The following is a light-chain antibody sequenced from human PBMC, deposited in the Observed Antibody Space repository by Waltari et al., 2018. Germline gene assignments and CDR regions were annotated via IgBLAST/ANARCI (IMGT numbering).Light chain of an antibody. Sequence: QSALTQPASVSGSPGQSITISCTGTSSDVGGYNDVSWYQQHPGKAPKLMIYDVSKRPSGVSNRFSGSKSGNTASLTISGLQAEDEADYYCSSYTSSSTPQFGGGTKLTVL. J-gene: IGLJ3*02. CDR2: DVS. CDR3: SSYTSSSTPQ. CDR1: SSDVGGYND. V-gene: IGLV2-14*01.